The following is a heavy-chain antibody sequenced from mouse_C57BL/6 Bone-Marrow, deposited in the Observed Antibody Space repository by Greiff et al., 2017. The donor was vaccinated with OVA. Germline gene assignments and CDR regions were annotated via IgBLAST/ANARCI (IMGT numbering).Heavy chain of an antibody. CDR2: ISSGGSYT. Sequence: EVQLVESGGDLVKPGGSLKLSCAASGFTFSSYGMSWVRQTPDKRLEWVAYISSGGSYTYYPDSVTGRVTTTRYKDKNTLYLHKSRLKSETAAMYYCASSSWEEFAYWGQGTLVTVSA. J-gene: IGHJ3*01. CDR3: ASSSWEEFAY. V-gene: IGHV5-6*01. D-gene: IGHD4-1*01. CDR1: GFTFSSYG.